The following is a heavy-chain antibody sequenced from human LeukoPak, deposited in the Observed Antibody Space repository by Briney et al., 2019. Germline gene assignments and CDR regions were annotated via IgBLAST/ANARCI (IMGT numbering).Heavy chain of an antibody. D-gene: IGHD5-24*01. V-gene: IGHV3-21*04. CDR2: ITHSSGYI. J-gene: IGHJ6*02. CDR3: ARWLQSYYYYGMDV. Sequence: GGSLRLSCAASGFTFNTYSMNWLRQAPGKGLEWVSSITHSSGYIYYAGSVKGRFTISRDNAKNSLYLQMNSLRAEDTAVYYCARWLQSYYYYGMDVWGQGTTVTVSS. CDR1: GFTFNTYS.